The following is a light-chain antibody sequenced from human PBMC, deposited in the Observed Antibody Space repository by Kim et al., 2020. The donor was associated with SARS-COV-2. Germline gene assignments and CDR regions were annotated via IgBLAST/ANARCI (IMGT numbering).Light chain of an antibody. CDR3: QQVNSYPVT. Sequence: QLTQSPSSLSASAGDRVTITCRASQGISHLAWYQQKPGKAPKLLIYAASTLQSGVPSRFSGSGSGTDFTLTISSLQPEDFATYYCQQVNSYPVTFGGGTKVDIK. CDR1: QGISH. V-gene: IGKV1-9*01. J-gene: IGKJ4*01. CDR2: AAS.